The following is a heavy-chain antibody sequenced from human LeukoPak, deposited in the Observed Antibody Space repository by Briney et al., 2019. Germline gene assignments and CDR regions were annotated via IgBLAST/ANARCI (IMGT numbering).Heavy chain of an antibody. D-gene: IGHD3-16*01. CDR1: GGTFSSYA. CDR2: IIPILGIA. J-gene: IGHJ4*02. CDR3: ARADPGMGEFDY. Sequence: SVKVSCKASGGTFSSYAISWVRQAPGQGLEWMGRIIPILGIANYAQKFQGRVTITADKSTSTAYMELSSLRSKDTAVYYCARADPGMGEFDYWGQGTLVTVSS. V-gene: IGHV1-69*04.